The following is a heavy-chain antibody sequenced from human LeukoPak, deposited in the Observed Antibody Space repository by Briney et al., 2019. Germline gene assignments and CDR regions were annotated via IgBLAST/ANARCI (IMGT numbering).Heavy chain of an antibody. CDR3: ARAFSGAAAGSYYYYYGMDV. V-gene: IGHV3-30-3*01. CDR2: ISYDGNNK. D-gene: IGHD6-13*01. Sequence: PGGSLRLSCAASGFTFSNYAMHWVRQAPGKGLEWVAVISYDGNNKYQADSAKGRFTISRDNSKNTLYLQMNSLRAEDTAVYYCARAFSGAAAGSYYYYYGMDVWGQGTTVTVSS. CDR1: GFTFSNYA. J-gene: IGHJ6*02.